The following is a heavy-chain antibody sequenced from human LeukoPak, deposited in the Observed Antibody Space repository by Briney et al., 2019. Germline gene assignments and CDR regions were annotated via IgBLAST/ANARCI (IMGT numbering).Heavy chain of an antibody. Sequence: SETLSLTCAVYGGSFSGSYWSWIRQPPRKGLEWIGEINHSGSNNYNPSLKSRVTISVDTSKNQFSLKLSSVTAADTAVYYCARGQSQNYYDSSGYPDYWGQGTLVTVSS. D-gene: IGHD3-22*01. V-gene: IGHV4-34*01. CDR2: INHSGSN. CDR1: GGSFSGSY. CDR3: ARGQSQNYYDSSGYPDY. J-gene: IGHJ4*02.